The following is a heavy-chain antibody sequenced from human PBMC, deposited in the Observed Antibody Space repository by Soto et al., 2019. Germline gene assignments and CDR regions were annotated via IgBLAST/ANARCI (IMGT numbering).Heavy chain of an antibody. Sequence: GGSLRLSCAASGFTFDDYAMHWVRQAPGKGLEWVSGISWNSGSIGYADSVKGRFTISRDNAKNSLYLQMNSLRAEDTALYYCAKDMSGWYSSSWYFDYWGQGTLVPVSS. CDR3: AKDMSGWYSSSWYFDY. CDR1: GFTFDDYA. J-gene: IGHJ4*02. V-gene: IGHV3-9*01. CDR2: ISWNSGSI. D-gene: IGHD6-13*01.